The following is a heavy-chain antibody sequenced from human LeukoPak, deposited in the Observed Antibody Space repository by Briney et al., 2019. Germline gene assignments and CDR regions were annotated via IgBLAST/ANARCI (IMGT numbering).Heavy chain of an antibody. CDR2: IYYSGST. J-gene: IGHJ3*02. D-gene: IGHD6-19*01. Sequence: SETLSLTCTVSGGSISSYYWSWIRQSPGEGLEWIGYIYYSGSTNYNPSLKSRVTISVDTSKSQFSLKLISVTAADTAVYYCARVGYSSGHHDAFDIWGQGTMVTVSS. CDR3: ARVGYSSGHHDAFDI. CDR1: GGSISSYY. V-gene: IGHV4-59*01.